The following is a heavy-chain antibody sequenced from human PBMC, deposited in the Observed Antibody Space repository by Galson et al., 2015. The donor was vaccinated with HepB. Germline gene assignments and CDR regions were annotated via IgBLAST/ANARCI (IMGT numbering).Heavy chain of an antibody. V-gene: IGHV3-64D*06. Sequence: SLRLSCAASGFTFSSYAMHWVRQAPGKGLEYVSAISSNGGSTYYADSVKGRFTISRDNSKNTLYLQMSSLRAEDTAVYYCVRPRPFGELKACAFDIWGQGTMVTVSS. J-gene: IGHJ3*02. D-gene: IGHD3-10*01. CDR1: GFTFSSYA. CDR3: VRPRPFGELKACAFDI. CDR2: ISSNGGST.